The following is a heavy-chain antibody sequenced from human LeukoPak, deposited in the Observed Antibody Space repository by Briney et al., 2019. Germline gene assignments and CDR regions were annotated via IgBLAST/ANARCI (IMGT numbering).Heavy chain of an antibody. CDR1: GGSISSYY. CDR2: INHSGNT. J-gene: IGHJ5*02. Sequence: TSETLSLTCTVSGGSISSYYWTWIRQPPGKGLEWIGEINHSGNTNYNPSLKSRVTISVDTSKNQFSLTLSSVTAADTAVYYCARPGYCSSTNCLNWFDPWGQGTLVTVSS. V-gene: IGHV4-34*01. CDR3: ARPGYCSSTNCLNWFDP. D-gene: IGHD2-2*01.